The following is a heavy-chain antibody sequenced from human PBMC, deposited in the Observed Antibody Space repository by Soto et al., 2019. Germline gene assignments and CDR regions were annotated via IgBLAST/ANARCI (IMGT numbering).Heavy chain of an antibody. V-gene: IGHV1-69*02. CDR2: IIPILGIA. Sequence: SVKVSCKASGGTFSSYTISWVRQAPGQGLDWMGRIIPILGIANYAQKFQGRVTITADKSTSTAYMELSSLRSEDTAVYYCARSYCSGGSCYRSFGAFDIWGQGTMVTVSS. J-gene: IGHJ3*02. CDR3: ARSYCSGGSCYRSFGAFDI. CDR1: GGTFSSYT. D-gene: IGHD2-15*01.